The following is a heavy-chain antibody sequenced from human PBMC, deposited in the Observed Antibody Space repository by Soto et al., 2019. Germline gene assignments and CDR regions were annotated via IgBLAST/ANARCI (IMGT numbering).Heavy chain of an antibody. Sequence: SETLSLTCAVSGGSISSDGYSWTWIRQPRGKGLEFIGYIYHSGSTSYNPSLKSRVTISLDRSKNQLSLKLSSVTAADTAVYYCARESYGSGTSGGLDVWGQGTTVTVSS. V-gene: IGHV4-30-2*01. CDR3: ARESYGSGTSGGLDV. CDR1: GGSISSDGYS. D-gene: IGHD3-10*01. CDR2: IYHSGST. J-gene: IGHJ6*02.